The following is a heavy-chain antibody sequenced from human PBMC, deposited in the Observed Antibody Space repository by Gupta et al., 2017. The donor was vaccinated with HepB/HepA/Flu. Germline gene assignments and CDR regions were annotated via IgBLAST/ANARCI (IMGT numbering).Heavy chain of an antibody. CDR1: GFNFGDYA. CDR3: ARDLGNYDKSGFDY. D-gene: IGHD3-22*01. V-gene: IGHV3-20*04. J-gene: IGHJ4*02. CDR2: LNWNGGSR. Sequence: EVQLVESGGGVVRPGGSLRLSCVAFGFNFGDYAMSWVRQAPGKGLGWVSGLNWNGGSRYHANSVKGRFTISRDNAKKSLYLEMNSLRVEDTALYYCARDLGNYDKSGFDYWGQGTLVTVSS.